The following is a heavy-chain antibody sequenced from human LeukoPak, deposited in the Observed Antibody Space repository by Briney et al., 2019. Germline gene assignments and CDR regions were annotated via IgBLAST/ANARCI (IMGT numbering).Heavy chain of an antibody. CDR2: INPNSGGT. J-gene: IGHJ3*02. CDR3: ARLRDSDGSGSYSEWDAFDI. CDR1: GYTITGYY. V-gene: IGHV1-2*02. D-gene: IGHD3-10*01. Sequence: ASVKVSCKASGYTITGYYMHWVRQAPGQGLEWMGWINPNSGGTNYAQKFQGRVTMTRDTSISTAYMELSRLRSDDTAVCYCARLRDSDGSGSYSEWDAFDIWGQGTMVTVSS.